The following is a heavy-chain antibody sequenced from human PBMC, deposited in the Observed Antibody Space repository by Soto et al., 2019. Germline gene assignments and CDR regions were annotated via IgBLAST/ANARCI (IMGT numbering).Heavy chain of an antibody. J-gene: IGHJ4*02. V-gene: IGHV3-7*03. CDR3: ATIVVVTRLNDY. CDR2: IKQDGSEK. D-gene: IGHD2-21*02. CDR1: GFTFSDYL. Sequence: VGSLSISWAASGFTFSDYLRSWVRQAPGKGLEWVAKIKQDGSEKYYVDSVKGRFTISRDNSKNSVYLQMNSLRADDTAVYYCATIVVVTRLNDYWGRGTLVTVSS.